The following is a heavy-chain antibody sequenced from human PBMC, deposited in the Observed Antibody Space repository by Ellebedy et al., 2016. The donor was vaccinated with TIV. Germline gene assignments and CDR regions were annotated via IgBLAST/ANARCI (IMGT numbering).Heavy chain of an antibody. CDR3: ARASRVTTSFDY. Sequence: AASVTVSCKASGYTFTSYDIKWVRQATGQGLEWMGWMNPNSGNTGYAQKFQGRVTMTRDTSTSTVYMELSSLRSEDTAVYYCARASRVTTSFDYWGQGTLVTVSS. CDR1: GYTFTSYD. CDR2: MNPNSGNT. J-gene: IGHJ4*02. V-gene: IGHV1-8*01. D-gene: IGHD4-17*01.